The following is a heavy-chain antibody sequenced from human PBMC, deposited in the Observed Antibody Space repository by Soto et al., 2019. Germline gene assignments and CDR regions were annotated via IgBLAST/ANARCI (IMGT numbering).Heavy chain of an antibody. CDR3: AREWVSLPHFDY. Sequence: ASVKVSCKASGYTFTSYGISWVRQAPGQGLEWMGWISAYNGNTNYAQKLQGRVTMTTDTSTSTAYMELRSLRSDDTPVYYCAREWVSLPHFDYWGQGTLVTVSS. V-gene: IGHV1-18*01. CDR2: ISAYNGNT. J-gene: IGHJ4*02. CDR1: GYTFTSYG. D-gene: IGHD1-26*01.